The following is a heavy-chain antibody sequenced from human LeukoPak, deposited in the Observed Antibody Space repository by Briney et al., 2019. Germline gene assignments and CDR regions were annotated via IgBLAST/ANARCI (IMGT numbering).Heavy chain of an antibody. CDR3: ARRSSYLPRAWLKRGYYFDY. D-gene: IGHD5-12*01. CDR1: GFTFSSYE. V-gene: IGHV3-48*03. J-gene: IGHJ4*02. Sequence: GGSLRLSCAASGFTFSSYEMNWVRQAPGKGLEWVSYISSSGSTIYYADSVKGRFTISRGNAKNSLYLQMNSLRAEDTAVYYCARRSSYLPRAWLKRGYYFDYWGQGTLVTVSS. CDR2: ISSSGSTI.